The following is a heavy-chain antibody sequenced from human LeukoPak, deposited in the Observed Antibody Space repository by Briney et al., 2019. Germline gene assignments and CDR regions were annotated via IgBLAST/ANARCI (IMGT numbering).Heavy chain of an antibody. D-gene: IGHD3-10*01. CDR2: ISGSGGST. Sequence: GGSLRLSCAASGFTFSSYAMSWVRQAPGKGLEWVSAISGSGGSTYYADSVKGRFTISRDNSKDTLYLQMNSLRAEDTAVYYCAKDPAGVSWFDPWGQGTLVTVSS. V-gene: IGHV3-23*01. CDR1: GFTFSSYA. J-gene: IGHJ5*02. CDR3: AKDPAGVSWFDP.